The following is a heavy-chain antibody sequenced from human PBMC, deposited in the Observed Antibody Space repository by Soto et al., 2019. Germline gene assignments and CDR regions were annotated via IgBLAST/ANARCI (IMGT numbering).Heavy chain of an antibody. CDR3: ASSGSYSTTFDY. Sequence: QVQLQQWGAGLLKPSETLSLTCAVYGGSFSGYYWSWIRQPPGKGLEWIGEINHSGSTNYNPSLKSRDTISVDTSKNQFSLKLSSVTAADTAVYYCASSGSYSTTFDYWGQGTLVTVSS. D-gene: IGHD6-13*01. J-gene: IGHJ4*02. CDR2: INHSGST. CDR1: GGSFSGYY. V-gene: IGHV4-34*01.